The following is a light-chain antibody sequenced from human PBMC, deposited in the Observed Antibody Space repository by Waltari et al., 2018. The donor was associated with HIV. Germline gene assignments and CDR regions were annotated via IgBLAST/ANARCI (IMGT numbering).Light chain of an antibody. Sequence: NFMLTQPHPVSESPGETVTISCTRSSGNIAYYYVQLYQQRPGSARTPVIYEDNQRPSGVPDRFSGSIDSSSNSASLTISGLKTEDEADYYCQSYYLSIVVFGGGTKLTVL. CDR1: SGNIAYYY. J-gene: IGLJ2*01. CDR2: EDN. V-gene: IGLV6-57*04. CDR3: QSYYLSIVV.